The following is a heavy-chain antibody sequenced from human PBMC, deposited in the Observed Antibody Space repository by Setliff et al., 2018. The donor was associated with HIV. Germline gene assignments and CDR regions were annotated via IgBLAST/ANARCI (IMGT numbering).Heavy chain of an antibody. CDR2: IYYSGTT. CDR3: ARLSLSLVRGIINSGDRFFDY. J-gene: IGHJ4*02. CDR1: GGSINSNNYY. D-gene: IGHD3-10*01. V-gene: IGHV4-39*01. Sequence: PSETLSLTCTVSGGSINSNNYYWGWIRQPPGKGLEWIASIYYSGTTYYNPSLKRRVTISVDTSKNQFSLKLSSVTAADTAVYYCARLSLSLVRGIINSGDRFFDYWGQGSLVTVSS.